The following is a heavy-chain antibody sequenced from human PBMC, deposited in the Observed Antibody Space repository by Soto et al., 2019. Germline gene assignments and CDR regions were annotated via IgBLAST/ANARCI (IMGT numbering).Heavy chain of an antibody. V-gene: IGHV3-23*01. CDR2: ISGSGGST. Sequence: PGGSLRLSCAASGFTFSSFAMSWVRQAPGKGLDWVSAISGSGGSTYSADSVQGRFIISRDNANSSLFLQMNSLRADDTAVYYCAREMATSGWFQNYYYLGMDVWGQGTTVTVSS. J-gene: IGHJ6*02. D-gene: IGHD6-19*01. CDR3: AREMATSGWFQNYYYLGMDV. CDR1: GFTFSSFA.